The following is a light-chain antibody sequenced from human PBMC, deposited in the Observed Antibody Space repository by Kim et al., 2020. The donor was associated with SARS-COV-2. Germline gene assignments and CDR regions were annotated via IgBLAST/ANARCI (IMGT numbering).Light chain of an antibody. Sequence: PASISCRSSQSLVHSDGDTYLKWFHQRPGQSPRRLNYKVSNRDSGAPDRFSGSGSGTDFTLKISRVEAEDVGVYYCMQGRHWPWTFGQGTKVDIK. V-gene: IGKV2-30*02. CDR2: KVS. CDR1: QSLVHSDGDTY. CDR3: MQGRHWPWT. J-gene: IGKJ1*01.